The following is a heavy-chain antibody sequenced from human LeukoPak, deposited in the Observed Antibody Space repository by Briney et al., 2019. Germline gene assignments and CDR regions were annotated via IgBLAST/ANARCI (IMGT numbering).Heavy chain of an antibody. CDR1: GFTFSSYA. D-gene: IGHD3-3*01. V-gene: IGHV3-23*01. Sequence: GGSLRLSCTASGFTFSSYAMSWVRQAPGKGLEWVSAISGSGGSTYYADSVRGRFTISRDNSKNSLYLQMNSLRAEDTAVYYCARDNFWSGSDAFDIWGQGTMVTVSS. CDR3: ARDNFWSGSDAFDI. J-gene: IGHJ3*02. CDR2: ISGSGGST.